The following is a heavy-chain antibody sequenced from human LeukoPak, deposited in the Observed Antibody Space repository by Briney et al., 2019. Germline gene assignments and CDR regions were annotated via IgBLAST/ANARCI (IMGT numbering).Heavy chain of an antibody. CDR3: ARDTSLMVSPFDC. J-gene: IGHJ4*02. Sequence: GASVKVSCMASGYTFNSHGISWVRQAPGQGLEWMGSISAYNGDKDFAQNFQGRLTMTTDTSTSTAYMELRSLRSDDTAVYYCARDTSLMVSPFDCWGQGTLVTVSS. CDR1: GYTFNSHG. V-gene: IGHV1-18*01. D-gene: IGHD5-18*01. CDR2: ISAYNGDK.